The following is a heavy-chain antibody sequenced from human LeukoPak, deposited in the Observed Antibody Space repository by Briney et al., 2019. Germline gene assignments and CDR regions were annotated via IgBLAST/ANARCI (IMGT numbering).Heavy chain of an antibody. V-gene: IGHV3-30*02. D-gene: IGHD3-22*01. CDR2: IRYDGSNK. CDR3: ARDYWIGYYYDSSGYVVGAFDI. CDR1: GFTFSSYG. J-gene: IGHJ3*02. Sequence: PGGSLRLSCAASGFTFSSYGMHWVRQAPGKGLEWVAFIRYDGSNKYYADSVKGRFTISRDNSKNTLYLQMNSLRAEDTAVYYCARDYWIGYYYDSSGYVVGAFDIWGQGTMVTVSS.